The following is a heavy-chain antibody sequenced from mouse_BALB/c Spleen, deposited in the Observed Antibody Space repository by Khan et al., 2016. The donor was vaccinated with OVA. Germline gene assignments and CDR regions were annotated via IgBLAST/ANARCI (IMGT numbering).Heavy chain of an antibody. J-gene: IGHJ3*01. D-gene: IGHD2-12*01. CDR1: GYSITSDYA. CDR2: ISYSGST. Sequence: EVQLLETGPGLVKPSQSLSLTCTVTGYSITSDYAWNWIRQFPGNKLEWMGYISYSGSTSYNPSLKSRISITRDTSKNQFFLQLNSVTTEDTATYYYARPGGDDPFAYWGQGTLVTVSA. V-gene: IGHV3-2*02. CDR3: ARPGGDDPFAY.